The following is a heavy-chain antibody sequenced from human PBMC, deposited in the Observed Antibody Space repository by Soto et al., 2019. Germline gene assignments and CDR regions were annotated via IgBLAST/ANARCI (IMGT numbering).Heavy chain of an antibody. V-gene: IGHV5-51*07. CDR1: GWRYSRSW. CDR2: IYPGDSDT. Sequence: GWRYSRSWWGPDHQKHRKGLEWMGIIYPGDSDTRYSPSFQGQVTISADKSISTAYLQWSSLKASDTAMCYCARHLVVPAAIHYYYYYGMDVWGQGTTVTVSS. D-gene: IGHD2-2*01. J-gene: IGHJ6*02. CDR3: ARHLVVPAAIHYYYYYGMDV.